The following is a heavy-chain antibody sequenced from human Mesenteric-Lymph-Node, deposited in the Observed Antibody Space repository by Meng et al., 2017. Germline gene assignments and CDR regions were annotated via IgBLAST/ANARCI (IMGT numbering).Heavy chain of an antibody. D-gene: IGHD4-11*01. CDR1: GGSISSGDYY. CDR2: IYYSGST. V-gene: IGHV4-30-4*01. J-gene: IGHJ4*02. CDR3: ARDRTTGRYFDY. Sequence: GQLQESGPGLVKPSQTLSLTCTVSGGSISSGDYYWSWILQPPGKGLEWIGYIYYSGSTYYNPSLKSRVTISVDTSKNQFSLKLSSVTAADTAVYYCARDRTTGRYFDYWGQGTLVTVSS.